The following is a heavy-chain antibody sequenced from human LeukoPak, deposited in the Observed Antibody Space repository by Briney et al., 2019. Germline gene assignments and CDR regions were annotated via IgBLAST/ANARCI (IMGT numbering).Heavy chain of an antibody. D-gene: IGHD2-15*01. J-gene: IGHJ4*02. CDR2: ISSSSSHI. V-gene: IGHV3-21*01. CDR1: GFTFSSYS. Sequence: GGSLRLSCAASGFTFSSYSMNWVRQAPGKGLEWVSSISSSSSHIYYADSVKGRFTISRDNAKNSLYLQMNSLRAEDTAVYYCARAGGLYCSGGSCYFYWGQGTLVTVSS. CDR3: ARAGGLYCSGGSCYFY.